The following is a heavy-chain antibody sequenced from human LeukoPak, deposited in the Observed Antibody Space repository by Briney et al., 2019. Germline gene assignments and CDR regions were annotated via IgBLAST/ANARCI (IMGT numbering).Heavy chain of an antibody. D-gene: IGHD2-2*01. V-gene: IGHV1-2*02. J-gene: IGHJ5*02. CDR3: ASRVVPAAPLLP. Sequence: ASVKASCKASGYTFTGYYMHWVRQAPGQGLEWMGWTNPNSGGTNYAQKFQGRVTMTRDTSISTAYMELSRLRSDDTAVYYCASRVVPAAPLLPWGQGTLVTVSS. CDR2: TNPNSGGT. CDR1: GYTFTGYY.